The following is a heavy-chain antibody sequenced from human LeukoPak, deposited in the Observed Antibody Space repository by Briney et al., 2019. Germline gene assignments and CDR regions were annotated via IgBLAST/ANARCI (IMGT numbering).Heavy chain of an antibody. CDR1: GYTFTGYY. D-gene: IGHD6-13*01. Sequence: GASVKVSCKASGYTFTGYYMHWVRQVPGQGLEWMGWINPNSGGTNYAQKFQGRVTMTRDTSISTAYMELSRLRSDDTAVYYCARDEVSSSWYYYYWGQGTLVTVSS. CDR2: INPNSGGT. CDR3: ARDEVSSSWYYYY. V-gene: IGHV1-2*02. J-gene: IGHJ4*02.